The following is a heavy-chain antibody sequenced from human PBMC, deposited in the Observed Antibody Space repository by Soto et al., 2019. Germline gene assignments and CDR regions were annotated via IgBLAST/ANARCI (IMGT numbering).Heavy chain of an antibody. Sequence: PGGSLRLSCAASGFTFSDHSLNWMRQARWKGLEWISYITGSGVTMYADSVKGRFTISRDNAKNSLYLQMDSLRVEDTVVFYCARDGGASTFDFDSWGQGTLVTVSS. CDR2: ITGSGVTM. D-gene: IGHD3-16*01. CDR3: ARDGGASTFDFDS. V-gene: IGHV3-48*04. J-gene: IGHJ4*02. CDR1: GFTFSDHS.